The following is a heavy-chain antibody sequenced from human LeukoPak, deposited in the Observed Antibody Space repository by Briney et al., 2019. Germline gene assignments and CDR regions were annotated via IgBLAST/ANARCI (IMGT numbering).Heavy chain of an antibody. CDR2: IWYDGSNK. CDR3: ASGRSLLDAFDI. V-gene: IGHV3-33*01. CDR1: GFTFSSYG. J-gene: IGHJ3*02. Sequence: GRSLRLSCAASGFTFSSYGMHWVRQAPGKGLEWVAVIWYDGSNKYYADSVKGRFTISRDNSKNTLYLQMNSLRAEDTAVYYCASGRSLLDAFDIWGQGTMVTVSS. D-gene: IGHD4-17*01.